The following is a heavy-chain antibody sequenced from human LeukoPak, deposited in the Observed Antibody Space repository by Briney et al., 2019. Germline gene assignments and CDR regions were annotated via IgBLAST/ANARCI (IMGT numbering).Heavy chain of an antibody. J-gene: IGHJ4*02. V-gene: IGHV4-34*01. CDR3: ARGDGSGSYYTPLDS. CDR1: GFRFSDYW. D-gene: IGHD3-10*01. CDR2: INHSGST. Sequence: GSLRLSCVASGFRFSDYWMSWVRQAPGKGLEWIGEINHSGSTNYNPSLDSRVTISADRSKNQFSLKLSSVTVADTALYYCARGDGSGSYYTPLDSWGQGTLVTVSS.